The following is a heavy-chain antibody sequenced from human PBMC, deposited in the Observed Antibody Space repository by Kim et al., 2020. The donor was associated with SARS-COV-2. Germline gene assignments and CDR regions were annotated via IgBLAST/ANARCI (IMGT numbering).Heavy chain of an antibody. Sequence: SETLSLTCAVYGGSFSGYYWSWIRQPPGKGLEWIGEINHSGSTNYNPSLKSRVTISVDTSKNQFSLKLSSVTAADTAVYYCAREEITYYDFWSGYYNLQSFDYWGQGTLVTVSS. CDR2: INHSGST. CDR1: GGSFSGYY. CDR3: AREEITYYDFWSGYYNLQSFDY. J-gene: IGHJ4*02. V-gene: IGHV4-34*01. D-gene: IGHD3-3*01.